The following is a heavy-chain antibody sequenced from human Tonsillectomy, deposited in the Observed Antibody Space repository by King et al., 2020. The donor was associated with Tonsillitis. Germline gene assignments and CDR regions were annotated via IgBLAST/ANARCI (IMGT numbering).Heavy chain of an antibody. Sequence: VQLQESGPGLVKPSETLSLTCTVSGGSISSYYWSWIRQPAGKGLEWIGRIYTSGGTNYNPSLNSRVTMSVDMSKNQFTLRLSPVTAADTADYYCARDQPSIDAFDIWGQGTMVTVSS. CDR2: IYTSGGT. CDR3: ARDQPSIDAFDI. V-gene: IGHV4-4*07. CDR1: GGSISSYY. J-gene: IGHJ3*02.